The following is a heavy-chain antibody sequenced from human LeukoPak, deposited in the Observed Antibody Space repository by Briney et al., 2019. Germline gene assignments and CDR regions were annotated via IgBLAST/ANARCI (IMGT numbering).Heavy chain of an antibody. V-gene: IGHV3-7*01. CDR3: ARDLGYYDRSGPWDDAFDI. CDR1: GFTFSSYW. D-gene: IGHD3-22*01. CDR2: IKQDGTEK. Sequence: GGSLRLSCAAAGFTFSSYWMNWVRQAPGKGLEWVANIKQDGTEKYYVDSVKGRFTISRDNAKNSLYLQMNSLRAEDTAVYYCARDLGYYDRSGPWDDAFDISGQGTMVTVSS. J-gene: IGHJ3*02.